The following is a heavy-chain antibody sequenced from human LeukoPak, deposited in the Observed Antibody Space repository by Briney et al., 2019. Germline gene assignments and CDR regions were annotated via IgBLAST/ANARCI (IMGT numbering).Heavy chain of an antibody. V-gene: IGHV4-39*07. CDR1: GGSISSSSYY. CDR3: ARGDRGARDTNPWAKYYFDY. D-gene: IGHD2-8*01. J-gene: IGHJ4*02. Sequence: PSETLSLTCTVSGGSISSSSYYWSWIRQPPGKGLEWIGEINHSGSTNYNPSLKSRVTISVDTSKNQFSLKLSSVTAADTAVYYCARGDRGARDTNPWAKYYFDYWGQGTLVTVSS. CDR2: INHSGST.